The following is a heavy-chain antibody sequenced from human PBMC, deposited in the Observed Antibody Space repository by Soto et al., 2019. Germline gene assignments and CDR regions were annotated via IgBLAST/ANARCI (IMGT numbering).Heavy chain of an antibody. Sequence: QMHLVQSAAEVKKTGSTVTISCEASEYTFTYLHLHWVRQAPGQGLEWLGWITIFNGNTNYAQKFQDSVVIARVMSLSTVYRPRSGLKSEDIAMYYRPRSRLASSNDMFFCSWGQVTLVTVSS. CDR3: PRSRLASSNDMFFCS. V-gene: IGHV1-45*02. CDR2: ITIFNGNT. J-gene: IGHJ5*02. CDR1: EYTFTYLH. D-gene: IGHD2-2*01.